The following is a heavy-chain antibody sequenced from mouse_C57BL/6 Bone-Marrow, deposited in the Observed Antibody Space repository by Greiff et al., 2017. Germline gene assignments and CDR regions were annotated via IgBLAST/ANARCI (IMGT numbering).Heavy chain of an antibody. J-gene: IGHJ1*03. Sequence: VQLQQSGPELVKPGASVKMSCKASGYTFTDYYMNWVKQSHGQSLEWIGVIHPYNGGTNYNQKFKGKATLTVDNSSSTAYMELNSLTSEDSAVYVCAIGCFHWYYDIVGRGTTVSVSS. CDR1: GYTFTDYY. CDR2: IHPYNGGT. D-gene: IGHD3-3*01. CDR3: AIGCFHWYYDI. V-gene: IGHV1-19*01.